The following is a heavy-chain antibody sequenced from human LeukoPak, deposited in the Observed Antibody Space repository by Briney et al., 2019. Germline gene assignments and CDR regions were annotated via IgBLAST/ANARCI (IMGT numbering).Heavy chain of an antibody. CDR3: AKQNERGKFDY. Sequence: PGGSLRLSCAASGITFSSYAMSWVRQAPGKGLEWVSVISDSGGSTHYADSVKGRFTISRDSSKNTLYLQMNSLRAEDTAVYYCAKQNERGKFDYWGQGTLVTVSS. J-gene: IGHJ4*02. CDR1: GITFSSYA. V-gene: IGHV3-23*01. CDR2: ISDSGGST.